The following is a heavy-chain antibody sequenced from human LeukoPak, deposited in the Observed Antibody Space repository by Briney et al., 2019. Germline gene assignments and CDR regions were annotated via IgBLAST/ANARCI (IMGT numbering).Heavy chain of an antibody. V-gene: IGHV4-59*08. CDR1: GGSISSYR. D-gene: IGHD3-22*01. CDR3: ARGYDSSGYPLDY. J-gene: IGHJ4*02. CDR2: IHYSGST. Sequence: PPETLSLTCTVSGGSISSYRWIWIRQPPGKGLEWIGYIHYSGSTNYNPPLKSRVTTSVDTSKKQFSLKLRSVTAADTAVYYCARGYDSSGYPLDYWGQGTLVTVSS.